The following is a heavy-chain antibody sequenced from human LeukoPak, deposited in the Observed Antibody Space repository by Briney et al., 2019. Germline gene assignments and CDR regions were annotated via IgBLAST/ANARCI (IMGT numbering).Heavy chain of an antibody. CDR3: ARSTGELLEGY. CDR1: GYTFTSYG. CDR2: ISTYNGNT. J-gene: IGHJ4*02. V-gene: IGHV1-18*04. Sequence: ASVKVSCKASGYTFTSYGISWVRQAPGQGLEWMGWISTYNGNTNYVHKLQGRVTMTTDTSTTTAYMELRSLRSDDTAVYYCARSTGELLEGYWGQGTLVTVSS. D-gene: IGHD3-10*01.